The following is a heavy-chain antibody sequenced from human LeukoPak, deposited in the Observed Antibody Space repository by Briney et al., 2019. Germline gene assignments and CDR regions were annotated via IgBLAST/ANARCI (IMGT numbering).Heavy chain of an antibody. CDR2: ISSSSSTI. Sequence: PGGSLRLSCAASGFTFSDYSMNWVRQAPRKGLEWVSYISSSSSTIYYADSVKGRFTISRDNAKNSLYLHMNSLRTEDTAVYYCARAHTYFYGSGSWYFDFWGQGTLVTVSS. D-gene: IGHD3-10*01. CDR3: ARAHTYFYGSGSWYFDF. V-gene: IGHV3-48*01. CDR1: GFTFSDYS. J-gene: IGHJ4*02.